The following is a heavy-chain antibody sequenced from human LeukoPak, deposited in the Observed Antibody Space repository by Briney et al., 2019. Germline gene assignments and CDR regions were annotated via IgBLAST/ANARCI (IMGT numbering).Heavy chain of an antibody. Sequence: SETLSLTCAVYGGSFSGYYWSWIRQPPGKGLEWIGEINHSGSTNYNPSLKSRVTISVDTSKNQFSLNLTSVTAADTAVYYCARARYSSGWYFDYWGQGTLVAVSS. V-gene: IGHV4-34*01. J-gene: IGHJ4*02. CDR1: GGSFSGYY. CDR2: INHSGST. CDR3: ARARYSSGWYFDY. D-gene: IGHD6-19*01.